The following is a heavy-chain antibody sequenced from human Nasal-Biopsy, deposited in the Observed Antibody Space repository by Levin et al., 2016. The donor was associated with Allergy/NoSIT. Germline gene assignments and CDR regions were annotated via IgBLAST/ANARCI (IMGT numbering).Heavy chain of an antibody. D-gene: IGHD3-10*01. Sequence: GGSLRLSCAASGFTFTNYAMSWVRQAPGQGLDWVSTVNTGGGTYYSDSVKGRFTISRDNSKNTVHLQMNSLRAEDTAVYYCAKAGFYGSGSHYDGWFDPWGQGTLVT. CDR1: GFTFTNYA. V-gene: IGHV3-23*01. CDR3: AKAGFYGSGSHYDGWFDP. J-gene: IGHJ5*02. CDR2: VNTGGGT.